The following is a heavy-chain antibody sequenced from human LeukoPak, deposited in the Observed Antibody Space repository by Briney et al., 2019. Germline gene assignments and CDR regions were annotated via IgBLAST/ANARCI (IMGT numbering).Heavy chain of an antibody. V-gene: IGHV1-69*05. CDR3: ARDLRLAHAFDI. Sequence: ASVKVSCKASGGTFSSYAISWVRQAPGQGLEWMGGIIPIFGTANYAQEFQGRVTITTDESTSTAYMELSSLRSEDTAVYYCARDLRLAHAFDIWGQGKMVTVSS. CDR1: GGTFSSYA. D-gene: IGHD6-19*01. CDR2: IIPIFGTA. J-gene: IGHJ3*02.